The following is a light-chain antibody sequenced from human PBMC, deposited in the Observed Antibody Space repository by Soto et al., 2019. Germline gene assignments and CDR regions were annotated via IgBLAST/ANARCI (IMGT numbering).Light chain of an antibody. CDR1: SSDVGGYNY. CDR2: DVS. Sequence: QSALTQPASVSGSPGQSITISCTGTSSDVGGYNYVSWYQQHTGKAPKLMIYDVSNRPTGVSNRFSGSKSGNTASLTISGLQAEDEADYYCSSYTSSSTLCVFGTGTKVTVL. J-gene: IGLJ1*01. V-gene: IGLV2-14*01. CDR3: SSYTSSSTLCV.